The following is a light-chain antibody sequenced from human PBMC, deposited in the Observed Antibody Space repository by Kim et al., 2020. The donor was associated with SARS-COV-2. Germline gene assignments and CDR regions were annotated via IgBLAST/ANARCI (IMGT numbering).Light chain of an antibody. CDR1: QDINNF. Sequence: AAGGDRVTITCRASQDINNFLAGYQQKPGKPPNLLIYDVSALRPGVPSRFSGSGSGTDFTLTISSLQPEDVATYFCQKYNSAPWTFVQGTKVDIK. CDR2: DVS. CDR3: QKYNSAPWT. V-gene: IGKV1-27*01. J-gene: IGKJ1*01.